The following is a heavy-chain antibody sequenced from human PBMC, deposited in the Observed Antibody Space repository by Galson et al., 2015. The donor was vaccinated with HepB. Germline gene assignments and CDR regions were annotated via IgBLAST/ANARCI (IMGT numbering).Heavy chain of an antibody. V-gene: IGHV1-69*01. CDR1: GGTFSSYA. D-gene: IGHD3-16*02. CDR3: ARDPHLSSDYDYVWGSYPNGWFDP. Sequence: SCKASGGTFSSYAISWVLQAPGQGLEWMGGIIPIFGTANYAQKFQGRVTITADESTSTAYMELSSLRSEDTAVYYCARDPHLSSDYDYVWGSYPNGWFDPWGQGTLVTVSS. CDR2: IIPIFGTA. J-gene: IGHJ5*02.